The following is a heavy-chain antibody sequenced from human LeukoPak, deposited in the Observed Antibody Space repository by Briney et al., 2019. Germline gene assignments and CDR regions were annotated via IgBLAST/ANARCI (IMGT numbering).Heavy chain of an antibody. CDR1: GYTFTSYY. J-gene: IGHJ4*02. V-gene: IGHV1-46*03. CDR2: INPSGGRT. CDR3: ASGKYTGSYYEVDF. D-gene: IGHD1-26*01. Sequence: GAXVKVSCKASGYTFTSYYMHWVRQAPGQGLEWMGIINPSGGRTNYAQKFQGRLTMTRDTSTSTVYMEVSSLRSEDTAVYYSASGKYTGSYYEVDFWGQGTLVTVSS.